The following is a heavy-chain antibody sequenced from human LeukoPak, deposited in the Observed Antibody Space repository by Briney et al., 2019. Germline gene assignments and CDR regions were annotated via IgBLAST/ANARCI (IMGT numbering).Heavy chain of an antibody. J-gene: IGHJ3*02. D-gene: IGHD1-26*01. CDR1: GYTFTGYY. CDR2: INPNSGGT. CDR3: ARDQPVGAKSIDAFDI. V-gene: IGHV1-2*02. Sequence: ASVKVSCKASGYTFTGYYMHWVRQAPGQGLEWMGWINPNSGGTNYAQKFQGRVTITADESTSTAYMELSSLRSEDTAVYYCARDQPVGAKSIDAFDIWGQGTMVTVSS.